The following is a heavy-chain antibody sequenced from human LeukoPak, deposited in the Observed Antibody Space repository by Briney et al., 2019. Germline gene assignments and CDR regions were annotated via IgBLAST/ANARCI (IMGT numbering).Heavy chain of an antibody. D-gene: IGHD6-13*01. CDR1: GGSFSGYY. Sequence: KPSETLSLTCAVYGGSFSGYYWSWIRQPPGKGPEWIGTVYYTGTAYYNPSLQSRVTISVDMSKGQFSLRLTSVTAADTAVYCARDHSSSYRGWFDSWGQGALVTVSS. J-gene: IGHJ5*01. CDR3: ARDHSSSYRGWFDS. V-gene: IGHV4-34*01. CDR2: VYYTGTA.